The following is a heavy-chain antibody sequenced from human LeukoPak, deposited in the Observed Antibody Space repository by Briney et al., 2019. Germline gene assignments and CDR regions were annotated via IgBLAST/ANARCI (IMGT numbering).Heavy chain of an antibody. CDR3: ARDSDYQLSWFDP. J-gene: IGHJ5*02. D-gene: IGHD4-11*01. Sequence: PGGSLRLSCEASGFTFSSYWMHWVRQAPGKGLVWVSRINSDGSRTTYADSVKDRFTISRDNAKNTLYLQMNSLRAEDTAVYYCARDSDYQLSWFDPWGQGTLVTVSS. CDR2: INSDGSRT. CDR1: GFTFSSYW. V-gene: IGHV3-74*01.